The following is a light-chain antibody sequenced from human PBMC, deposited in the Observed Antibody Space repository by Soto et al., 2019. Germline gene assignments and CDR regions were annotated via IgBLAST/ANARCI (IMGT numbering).Light chain of an antibody. CDR1: QSLLYNSNKKNY. CDR3: LQHYGNPQT. J-gene: IGKJ1*01. Sequence: DIVMTQSPDSLAVSLGERATINCKSSQSLLYNSNKKNYLAWYQQKPGQPPKLLAYWASTRASGVPDRCSGSGSGTDFTLTISSRQDADVAGYYCLQHYGNPQTFGQGTKVDIK. CDR2: WAS. V-gene: IGKV4-1*01.